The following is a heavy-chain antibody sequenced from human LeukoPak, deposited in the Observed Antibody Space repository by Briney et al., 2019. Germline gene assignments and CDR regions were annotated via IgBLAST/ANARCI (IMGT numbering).Heavy chain of an antibody. CDR2: IYYSGST. J-gene: IGHJ4*02. Sequence: SETLSLTCTVSGGSISSGGYYWSWIRQHPGKGLEWIGYIYYSGSTYYNPSLKSRVTISVDTSKNQFSLKLSSVTAADTAVYYCARDRSLAVAGLRVFDYCGQGTLVTVSS. D-gene: IGHD6-19*01. CDR3: ARDRSLAVAGLRVFDY. V-gene: IGHV4-31*03. CDR1: GGSISSGGYY.